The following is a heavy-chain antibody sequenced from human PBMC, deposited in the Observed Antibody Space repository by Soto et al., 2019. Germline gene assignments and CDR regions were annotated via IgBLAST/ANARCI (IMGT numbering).Heavy chain of an antibody. J-gene: IGHJ6*02. D-gene: IGHD3-3*01. CDR1: GGSFSGYY. Sequence: SETLSLTCAVYGGSFSGYYWSWIRQPPGKGLEWIGEINHSGSTNYNPSLKSRVTISVDTSKNQFSLKLSSVTAADTAVYYGARGSRRITIFGVVIISDYYYGMDVWGQGTTVTVSS. V-gene: IGHV4-34*01. CDR3: ARGSRRITIFGVVIISDYYYGMDV. CDR2: INHSGST.